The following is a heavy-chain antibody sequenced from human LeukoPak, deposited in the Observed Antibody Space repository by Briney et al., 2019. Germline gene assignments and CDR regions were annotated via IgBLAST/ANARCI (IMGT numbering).Heavy chain of an antibody. D-gene: IGHD3-10*01. CDR3: VKDRVDGSGSQFDS. CDR2: ISGSGGST. J-gene: IGHJ4*02. Sequence: GGSLRLSCEASGFTFTTYSMTWVRQAPGKGLEWVSGISGSGGSTYYADSVKGRFTISRDNSKNTLDLQMNSLRADDTAVYYCVKDRVDGSGSQFDSWGQGSLVIVPS. CDR1: GFTFTTYS. V-gene: IGHV3-23*01.